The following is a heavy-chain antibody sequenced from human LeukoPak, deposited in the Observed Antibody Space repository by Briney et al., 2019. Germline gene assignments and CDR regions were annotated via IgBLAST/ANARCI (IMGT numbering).Heavy chain of an antibody. CDR1: GFTFSSYA. V-gene: IGHV3-30*01. D-gene: IGHD6-13*01. Sequence: GGSLRLSCAASGFTFSSYAMHWVRQAPGKGLEWVAVISYDGSNKYYADSVKGRFTISRDNSKNTLYLQMNSLRAEDTAVYYCARGGLSSSWYFYYYYYMDVWGKGTTVTVSS. CDR3: ARGGLSSSWYFYYYYYMDV. J-gene: IGHJ6*03. CDR2: ISYDGSNK.